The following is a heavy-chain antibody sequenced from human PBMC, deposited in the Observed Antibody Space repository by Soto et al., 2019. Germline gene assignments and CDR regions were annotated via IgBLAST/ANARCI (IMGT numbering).Heavy chain of an antibody. CDR3: ARDNYDFWSGYYRNWFDP. D-gene: IGHD3-3*01. J-gene: IGHJ5*02. V-gene: IGHV4-38-2*02. Sequence: SETLSLTCAVSGYSISSGYYWGWIRQPPGKGLEWIGSIYHSGSTYYNPSLKSRVTISVDTSKNQFSLKLSSVTAADTAVYYCARDNYDFWSGYYRNWFDPWGQGTLVTVS. CDR1: GYSISSGYY. CDR2: IYHSGST.